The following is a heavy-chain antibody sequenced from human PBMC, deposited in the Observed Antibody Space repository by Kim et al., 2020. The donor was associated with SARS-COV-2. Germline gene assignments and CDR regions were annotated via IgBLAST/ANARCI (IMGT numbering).Heavy chain of an antibody. Sequence: SETLSLTCTVSGGSISSSSYYWGWIRQPPGKGLEWIGSIYYSGSTYYNPSLKSRVTISVDTSKNQFSLKLSSVTAADTAVYYCARLHWGIAVAGWPNWFDPWGQGTLVTVSS. CDR1: GGSISSSSYY. J-gene: IGHJ5*02. V-gene: IGHV4-39*01. D-gene: IGHD6-19*01. CDR2: IYYSGST. CDR3: ARLHWGIAVAGWPNWFDP.